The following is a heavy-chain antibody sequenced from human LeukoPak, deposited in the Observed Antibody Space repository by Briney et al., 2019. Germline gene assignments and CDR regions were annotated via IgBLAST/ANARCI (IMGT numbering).Heavy chain of an antibody. CDR1: GFTFSSYD. V-gene: IGHV3-13*01. CDR3: ARSSDYYDSSGYYDAFDI. CDR2: IGTAGDT. J-gene: IGHJ3*02. D-gene: IGHD3-22*01. Sequence: GGSLRLSCAASGFTFSSYDMHWVRQATGKGLEWVSAIGTAGDTYYPGSVKGRFTISRENAKNSLYLQMNSLRAGDTAVYYCARSSDYYDSSGYYDAFDIWGQGTMVTVSS.